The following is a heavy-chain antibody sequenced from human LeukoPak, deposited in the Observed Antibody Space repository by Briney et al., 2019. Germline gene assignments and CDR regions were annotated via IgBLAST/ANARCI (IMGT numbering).Heavy chain of an antibody. Sequence: ASVKVSCKASGYTFTSYGISWVRQAPGQGLEWMGWISAYNGNTNYAQKLQGRVTMTTDTSTSTAYMELSRLKSDDTAVYFCAREALTTTTWFDPWGQGTLVIVSS. J-gene: IGHJ5*02. V-gene: IGHV1-18*01. CDR2: ISAYNGNT. CDR3: AREALTTTTWFDP. CDR1: GYTFTSYG. D-gene: IGHD4-17*01.